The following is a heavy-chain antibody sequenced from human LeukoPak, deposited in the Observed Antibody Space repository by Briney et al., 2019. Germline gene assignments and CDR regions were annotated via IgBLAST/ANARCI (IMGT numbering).Heavy chain of an antibody. CDR1: GFTFSSYG. D-gene: IGHD2-2*01. J-gene: IGHJ4*02. Sequence: GRSLRLSCAASGFTFSSYGMHGVRQAPGKGLEWVAVISYDGSNKYYADSVKGRFTISRDNSKNTLYLQMSSLRAEDTAVYYCAKGIGVVVPARFDYWGQGTLVTVSS. CDR2: ISYDGSNK. CDR3: AKGIGVVVPARFDY. V-gene: IGHV3-30*18.